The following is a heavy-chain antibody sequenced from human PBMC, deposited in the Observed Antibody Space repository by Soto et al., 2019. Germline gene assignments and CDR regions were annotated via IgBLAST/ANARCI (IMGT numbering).Heavy chain of an antibody. CDR3: ARRRGGYCSGGSCRDYYYYRMDV. V-gene: IGHV4-34*01. J-gene: IGHJ6*02. CDR1: GGSFSGYY. D-gene: IGHD2-15*01. Sequence: SETLSLTCAVYGGSFSGYYWSWIRQPPGKGLEWIGEINHSGSTNYNPSLKSRVTISVDTSKNQFSLKLSSVTAADTAVYYCARRRGGYCSGGSCRDYYYYRMDVWGQGTTVTVSS. CDR2: INHSGST.